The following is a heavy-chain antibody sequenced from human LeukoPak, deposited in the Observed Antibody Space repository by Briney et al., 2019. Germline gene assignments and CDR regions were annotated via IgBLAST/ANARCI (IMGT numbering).Heavy chain of an antibody. J-gene: IGHJ4*02. V-gene: IGHV4-59*12. CDR1: GGSISNYY. CDR3: ARAKGAIDY. Sequence: PSETLSLTCTVSGGSISNYYWSRIRQPPGKGLEWIGYIYYSGSTYYNPSLKSRVTISVDTSKNQFSLKLSSVTAADTAVYYCARAKGAIDYWGQGTLVTVSS. CDR2: IYYSGST.